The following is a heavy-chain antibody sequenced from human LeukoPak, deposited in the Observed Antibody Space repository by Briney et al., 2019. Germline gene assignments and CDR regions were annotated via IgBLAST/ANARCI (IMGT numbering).Heavy chain of an antibody. V-gene: IGHV1-46*01. CDR2: INPSGGST. CDR3: ARGGYYYGSGSTSRVDP. Sequence: GASVKVSCKASGYTFTSYYMHWVRQAPGQGLEWMGIINPSGGSTSYAQKFQGRVTMTRDTSTSTVYMELSSLRSEDTAVYYCARGGYYYGSGSTSRVDPWGQGTLVTVSS. CDR1: GYTFTSYY. J-gene: IGHJ5*02. D-gene: IGHD3-10*01.